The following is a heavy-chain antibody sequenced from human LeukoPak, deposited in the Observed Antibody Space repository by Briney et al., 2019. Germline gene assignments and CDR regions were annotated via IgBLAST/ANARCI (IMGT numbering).Heavy chain of an antibody. V-gene: IGHV3-23*01. D-gene: IGHD4-17*01. CDR3: AKDIGYGDYGGFDY. CDR1: GVTSSSYA. CDR2: ISVSVGST. J-gene: IGHJ4*02. Sequence: VGSLRLSCAASGVTSSSYAMSCVCDAPGEGLECVSAISVSVGSTYYADSVKGRFTISRDNSKNTLYLQRNSLRAEDTAVYYCAKDIGYGDYGGFDYWGQGTLVTVSS.